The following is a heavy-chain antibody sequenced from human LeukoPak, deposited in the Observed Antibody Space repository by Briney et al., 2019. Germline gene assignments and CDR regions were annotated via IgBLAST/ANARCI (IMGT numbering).Heavy chain of an antibody. CDR3: ARGLRQGSAWSWGPKEKSYQYMDV. CDR2: INPRGST. J-gene: IGHJ6*04. CDR1: GGSFSGYY. Sequence: PSETLSLTCAVSGGSFSGYYWSWIRQPPGKGLEWIGEINPRGSTNYNPSLESRVTVSADTSRNQLSLSLTSVTAADSAVYFCARGLRQGSAWSWGPKEKSYQYMDVWGTGTTVIVSS. D-gene: IGHD6-19*01. V-gene: IGHV4-34*01.